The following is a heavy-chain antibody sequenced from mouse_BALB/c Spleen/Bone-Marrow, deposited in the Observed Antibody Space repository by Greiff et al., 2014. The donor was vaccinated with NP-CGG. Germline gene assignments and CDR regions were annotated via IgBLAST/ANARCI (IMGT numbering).Heavy chain of an antibody. J-gene: IGHJ4*01. Sequence: EVKLQEPGGGLVKPGESLKFSCAASGITVSSYTMSWVRQTPEKRLEWVASITGGGTTYYPDSVKGRFTISRDNARNILYLQVSSLRSEDTAIYYCARHYGYVDAMDYWGQGTSVTVSS. CDR3: ARHYGYVDAMDY. V-gene: IGHV5-6-5*01. CDR1: GITVSSYT. CDR2: ITGGGTT. D-gene: IGHD1-2*01.